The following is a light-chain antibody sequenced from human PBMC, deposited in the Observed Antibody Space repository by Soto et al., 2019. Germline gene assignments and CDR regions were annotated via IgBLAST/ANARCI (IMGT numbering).Light chain of an antibody. J-gene: IGLJ2*01. Sequence: QSALTQPASVSGSPGQSITISCTGTSSDVGGYNYVSWYQQHQGKAPKLMIYEVSNRPSGVSNRFSGSKSGNTASLTISGLQAEDEADYYCSSYTSSSTLEVFGGGTKVTVL. CDR2: EVS. CDR1: SSDVGGYNY. V-gene: IGLV2-14*01. CDR3: SSYTSSSTLEV.